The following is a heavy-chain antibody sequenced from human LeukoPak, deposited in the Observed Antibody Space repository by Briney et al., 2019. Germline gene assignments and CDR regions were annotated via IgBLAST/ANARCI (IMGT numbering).Heavy chain of an antibody. J-gene: IGHJ4*02. CDR3: ARDHPHGQGGTPN. V-gene: IGHV3-53*01. D-gene: IGHD2-15*01. Sequence: GGSLRLSCAASGFTVSSNYMSWVRQAPGKGLEWVSVICSGGSTYYADSVKGRFTISRDNSKNTLYLQMNSLRAEDTAVYYCARDHPHGQGGTPNWGQGTLVTVSS. CDR2: ICSGGST. CDR1: GFTVSSNY.